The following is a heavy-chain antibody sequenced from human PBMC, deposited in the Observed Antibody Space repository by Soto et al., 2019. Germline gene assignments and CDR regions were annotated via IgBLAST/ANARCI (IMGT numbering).Heavy chain of an antibody. CDR1: GYNFTSYW. J-gene: IGHJ4*02. CDR2: INAGNGNT. V-gene: IGHV1-3*01. D-gene: IGHD3-10*01. Sequence: PGESLKISCKGAGYNFTSYWIGWVRQMPGKGLEWMGWINAGNGNTKYSQKFQGRVTITRDTSASTAYMELSSLRSEDTAVYYCARDRGGEISFGELLGSLYWGQGTLVTVSS. CDR3: ARDRGGEISFGELLGSLY.